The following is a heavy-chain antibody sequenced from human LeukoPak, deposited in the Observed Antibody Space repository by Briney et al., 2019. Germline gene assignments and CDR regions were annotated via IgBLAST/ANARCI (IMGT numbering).Heavy chain of an antibody. CDR3: ARSQGYSYGSSY. D-gene: IGHD5-18*01. CDR1: GGSCVRYA. CDR2: IVPILGTA. Sequence: ASVKVSCKAPGGSCVRYAVSWVRQATGQWLEWMGGIVPILGTANYAQKFQGRVTITADDSTGTAYMELTSLRSADTAVYYCARSQGYSYGSSYWGQGTLVTVSS. V-gene: IGHV1-69*13. J-gene: IGHJ4*02.